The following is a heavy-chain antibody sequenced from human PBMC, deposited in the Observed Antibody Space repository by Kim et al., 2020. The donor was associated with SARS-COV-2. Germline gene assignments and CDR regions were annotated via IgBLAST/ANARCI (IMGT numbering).Heavy chain of an antibody. Sequence: GGSLRLSCAASGFTFSSYGMHWVRQAPGKGLEWVAVISYDGSNKYYADSVKGRFTISRDNSKNTLYLQMNSLRAEDTAVYYCAKVDHSSGYYWGAFDYWGQGTLVTVSS. CDR1: GFTFSSYG. CDR2: ISYDGSNK. D-gene: IGHD3-22*01. CDR3: AKVDHSSGYYWGAFDY. V-gene: IGHV3-30*18. J-gene: IGHJ4*02.